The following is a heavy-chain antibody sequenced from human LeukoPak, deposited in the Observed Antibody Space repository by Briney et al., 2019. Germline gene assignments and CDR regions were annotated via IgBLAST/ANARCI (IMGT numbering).Heavy chain of an antibody. D-gene: IGHD5-24*01. J-gene: IGHJ6*03. Sequence: ASVKVSCKASGYTFTSYDINWVRQATGQGLEWMGWMNPNSGNTGYAQKFQGRVTMTRNTSISTAYMELSSLKASDTAMYYCARQVMATIRGVYYYYMDVWGKGTTVTVSS. CDR1: GYTFTSYD. CDR3: ARQVMATIRGVYYYYMDV. CDR2: MNPNSGNT. V-gene: IGHV1-8*01.